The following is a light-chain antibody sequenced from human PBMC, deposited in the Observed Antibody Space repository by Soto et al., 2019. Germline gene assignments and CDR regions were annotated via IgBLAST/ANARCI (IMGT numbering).Light chain of an antibody. Sequence: EIVLTQSPGTLSLSPGERATLSCRASQSVSSNYLAWYQQKPGQAPRLLIYDASSRATGIPDRFSGSGSGTDFTLTISRLEPEDFAVYYYQQYGSSSWTFGQGTKVEIK. J-gene: IGKJ1*01. CDR3: QQYGSSSWT. CDR1: QSVSSNY. V-gene: IGKV3-20*01. CDR2: DAS.